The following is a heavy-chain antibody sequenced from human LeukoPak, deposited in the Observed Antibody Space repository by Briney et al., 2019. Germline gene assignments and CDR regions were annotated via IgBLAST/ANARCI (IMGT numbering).Heavy chain of an antibody. V-gene: IGHV5-10-1*01. CDR2: IDPSDSYT. J-gene: IGHJ4*02. CDR3: ARHIWGSGSYYDY. D-gene: IGHD3-10*01. CDR1: GYSFTSYW. Sequence: GESLKISCKGSGYSFTSYWISWVRQMPGKGLEWMGRIDPSDSYTNYSPSFQGHVTISADKSISTAYLQRSSLKASDTAMYYCARHIWGSGSYYDYWGQGTLVTVSS.